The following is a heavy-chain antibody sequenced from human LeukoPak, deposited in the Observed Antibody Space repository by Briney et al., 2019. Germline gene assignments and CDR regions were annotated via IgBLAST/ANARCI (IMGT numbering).Heavy chain of an antibody. V-gene: IGHV3-23*01. CDR1: GFTFSSYA. Sequence: GGSQRLSCAASGFTFSSYAMSWIRQAPGKGLEWVSAISGSGGSTYYADSVKGRFTISRDNSKNTLYLQMNSLRAEDTAVYYCAKGTRAYDFWSGPLSLYFDYWGQGTLVTVSS. CDR3: AKGTRAYDFWSGPLSLYFDY. CDR2: ISGSGGST. J-gene: IGHJ4*02. D-gene: IGHD3-3*01.